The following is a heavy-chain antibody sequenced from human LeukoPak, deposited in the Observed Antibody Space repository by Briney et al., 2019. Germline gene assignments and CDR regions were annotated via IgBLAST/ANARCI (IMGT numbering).Heavy chain of an antibody. CDR1: GFTFDDYA. CDR2: ISWNSGSI. Sequence: PGGSLRLSCAASGFTFDDYAMHWVRQAPGKGLEWVSGISWNSGSIGYADPVKGRFTISRDNAKNSLYLQMNSLRAEDTALYYCAKGPGEYSSSWYTPHFDYWGQGTLVTVSS. V-gene: IGHV3-9*01. D-gene: IGHD6-13*01. CDR3: AKGPGEYSSSWYTPHFDY. J-gene: IGHJ4*02.